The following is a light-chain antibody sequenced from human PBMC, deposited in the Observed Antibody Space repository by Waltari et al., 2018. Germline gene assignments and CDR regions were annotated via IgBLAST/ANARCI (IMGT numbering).Light chain of an antibody. CDR2: KES. CDR1: QSMNSW. V-gene: IGKV1-5*03. CDR3: QQYDSFPYT. Sequence: IQMTQSPSTLSASIGDRVTFTCLASQSMNSWLTWYQQKPGKAPKLLIQKESNLDSGVPSRFSGSGSGTEFTLTISSLQPDDLATYYCQQYDSFPYTFGQGTKLEIK. J-gene: IGKJ2*01.